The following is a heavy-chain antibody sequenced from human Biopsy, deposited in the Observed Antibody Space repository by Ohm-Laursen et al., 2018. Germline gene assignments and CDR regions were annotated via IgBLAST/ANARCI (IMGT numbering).Heavy chain of an antibody. CDR3: CCRSLFGVVIRSNKYYYYGMDV. Sequence: EASVKVSCKVSEYTLTELPMHWVRQAPGKGLEWMGGFDPEHGETLYAQKFQGRVTMTGDTSTDTAYMELSSLRSEDTAVYYCCCRSLFGVVIRSNKYYYYGMDVWGQGTTVTVSS. CDR1: EYTLTELP. V-gene: IGHV1-24*01. CDR2: FDPEHGET. J-gene: IGHJ6*02. D-gene: IGHD3-3*01.